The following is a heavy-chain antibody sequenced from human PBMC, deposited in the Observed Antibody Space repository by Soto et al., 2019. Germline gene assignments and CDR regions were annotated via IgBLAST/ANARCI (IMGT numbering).Heavy chain of an antibody. V-gene: IGHV3-23*01. CDR1: GFTFGNYA. CDR3: AKKSLGSITLPALYFFDY. CDR2: ISGSGDTP. D-gene: IGHD7-27*01. J-gene: IGHJ4*02. Sequence: GGSLILSCAASGFTFGNYAISWVRQAPGKGLEWVSIISGSGDTPYYADSVKGRFTISRDNSRNTLYLQMNSLRAEDTAVYYCAKKSLGSITLPALYFFDYWGQGTLVTVSS.